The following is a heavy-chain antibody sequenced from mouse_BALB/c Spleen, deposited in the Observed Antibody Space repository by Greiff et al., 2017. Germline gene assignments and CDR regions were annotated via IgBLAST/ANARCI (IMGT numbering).Heavy chain of an antibody. CDR3: ARGEGYAMDY. J-gene: IGHJ4*01. Sequence: VQLQQSGAELVKPGASVKLSCTASGFNIKDTYMHWVKQRPEQGLEWIGRIDPANGNTKYDPKFQGKATITADTASNTAYLQLSSLTSEDTAVYYCARGEGYAMDYWGQGTSVTVSS. V-gene: IGHV14-3*02. CDR2: IDPANGNT. CDR1: GFNIKDTY.